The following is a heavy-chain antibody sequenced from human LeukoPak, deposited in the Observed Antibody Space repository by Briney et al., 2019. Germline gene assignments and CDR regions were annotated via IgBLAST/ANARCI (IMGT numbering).Heavy chain of an antibody. Sequence: GGSRRLAWAASGFSFGNYYMRWVRQPPGGGLEWVGVMYTGGGRYYGDSVKSRFPISRANSKNTVFLQMNSLRVEDTALYYCTRGQSYCGADCYSDWGQGTLVTVSS. V-gene: IGHV3-66*01. CDR1: GFSFGNYY. CDR2: MYTGGGR. D-gene: IGHD2-21*02. CDR3: TRGQSYCGADCYSD. J-gene: IGHJ4*02.